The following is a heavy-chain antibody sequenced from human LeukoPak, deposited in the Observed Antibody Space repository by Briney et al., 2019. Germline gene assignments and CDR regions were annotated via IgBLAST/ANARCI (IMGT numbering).Heavy chain of an antibody. CDR2: ISAYNGNT. CDR3: ARLMSSLIVGALKWFDP. D-gene: IGHD1-26*01. V-gene: IGHV1-18*01. CDR1: GYTFTSYG. J-gene: IGHJ5*02. Sequence: ASVKVSCKASGYTFTSYGISWVRQAPGQGLEWMGWISAYNGNTNYAQKLQGRVTMTTDTSTSTAYMELRSLRSDDTAVYYCARLMSSLIVGALKWFDPWGQGTLVT.